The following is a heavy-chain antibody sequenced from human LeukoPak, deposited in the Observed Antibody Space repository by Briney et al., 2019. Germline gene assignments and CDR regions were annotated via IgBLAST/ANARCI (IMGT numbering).Heavy chain of an antibody. J-gene: IGHJ4*02. D-gene: IGHD1-26*01. Sequence: SQTLSLTCTVSGGSISSNDYYWSWIRQPPGKGLEWIGYIYYSGSAYYNPSLKSRVTISVDTSKNQISLKLSSVTAADTAVYYCARGGSSSYYVPTIWGQGTLVTVSS. CDR2: IYYSGSA. CDR3: ARGGSSSYYVPTI. CDR1: GGSISSNDYY. V-gene: IGHV4-30-4*01.